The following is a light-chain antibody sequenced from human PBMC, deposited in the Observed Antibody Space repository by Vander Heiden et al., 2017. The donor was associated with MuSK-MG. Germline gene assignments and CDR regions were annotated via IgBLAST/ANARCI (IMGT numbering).Light chain of an antibody. CDR3: QSYDSSLSGSDWV. Sequence: SVLTQPPSVSGAPGQRVPIPCTPNSSHIGAGYDVHWYQQLPGTAPKLLIYGNSNRPSGVPDRFSGSKSGTSASLAITGLQAEDEADYYCQSYDSSLSGSDWVFGGGTKLTVL. CDR1: SSHIGAGYD. J-gene: IGLJ3*02. V-gene: IGLV1-40*01. CDR2: GNS.